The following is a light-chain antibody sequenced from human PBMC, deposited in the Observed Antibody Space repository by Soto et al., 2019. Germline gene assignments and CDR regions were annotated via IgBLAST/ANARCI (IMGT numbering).Light chain of an antibody. CDR3: QQSYSIPQT. Sequence: DIQMTQSPSSLSASVGDRVTITCRASQSISIYLNWYQQKPGKAPKLLIYAASSLQSGVPSRFSGTGSGTDCTLTISSLQPEDFATYYCQQSYSIPQTFGQGTKVEIK. CDR2: AAS. V-gene: IGKV1-39*01. J-gene: IGKJ1*01. CDR1: QSISIY.